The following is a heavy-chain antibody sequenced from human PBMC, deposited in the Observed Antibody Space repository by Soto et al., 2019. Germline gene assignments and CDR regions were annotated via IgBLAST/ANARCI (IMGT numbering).Heavy chain of an antibody. CDR1: GGSFTSNNW. V-gene: IGHV4-4*02. Sequence: SETLSLTCAVSGGSFTSNNWWTWVRQPPGRGLEWIGEIYRTGSTNYNPSLKSRVTISLDKSENQFSLKVTSLTAADTAVYYCASRDPGTSVDYWGQGTLVTVS. CDR3: ASRDPGTSVDY. D-gene: IGHD1-7*01. J-gene: IGHJ4*02. CDR2: IYRTGST.